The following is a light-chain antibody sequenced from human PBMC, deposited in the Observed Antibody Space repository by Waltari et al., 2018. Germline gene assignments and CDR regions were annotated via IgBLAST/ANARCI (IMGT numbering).Light chain of an antibody. Sequence: DIVLTQSPGTLSLSPGERATLSCRASQSVSSSYLAWYQQKPGQAPGLLIYGASSRATGIPDRFSGSGSGTDFSLTISRLEPEDFAVYYCQRYGSSPLTFGGGTKVEIK. CDR1: QSVSSSY. CDR3: QRYGSSPLT. J-gene: IGKJ4*01. CDR2: GAS. V-gene: IGKV3-20*01.